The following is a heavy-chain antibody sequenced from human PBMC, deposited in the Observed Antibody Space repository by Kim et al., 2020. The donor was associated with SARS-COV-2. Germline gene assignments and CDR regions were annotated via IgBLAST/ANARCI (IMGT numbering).Heavy chain of an antibody. D-gene: IGHD3-22*01. J-gene: IGHJ4*02. V-gene: IGHV4-34*01. Sequence: YNPSLKSRVTISVDTSKNQFSLKLSSVTAADTAVYYCARGDDSSGYQGLYWGQGTLVTVSS. CDR3: ARGDDSSGYQGLY.